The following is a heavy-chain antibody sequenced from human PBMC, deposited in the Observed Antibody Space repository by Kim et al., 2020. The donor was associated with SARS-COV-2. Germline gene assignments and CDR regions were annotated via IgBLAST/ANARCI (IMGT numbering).Heavy chain of an antibody. CDR1: GGSISSSSYY. J-gene: IGHJ3*02. CDR3: ARHNTLYCSGGSCYSDGGAFDI. D-gene: IGHD2-15*01. Sequence: SETLSLTCTVSGGSISSSSYYWGWIRQPPGKGLEWIGSIYYSGSTYYNPSLKSRVTISVDTSKNQFSLKLSSVTAADTAVYYCARHNTLYCSGGSCYSDGGAFDIWGQGTMVTVSS. CDR2: IYYSGST. V-gene: IGHV4-39*01.